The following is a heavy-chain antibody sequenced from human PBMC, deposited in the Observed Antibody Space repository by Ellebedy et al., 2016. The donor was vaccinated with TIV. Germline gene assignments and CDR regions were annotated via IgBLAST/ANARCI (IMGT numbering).Heavy chain of an antibody. J-gene: IGHJ6*03. D-gene: IGHD6-13*01. Sequence: GGSLRLXCAASGFTFSRYWMSWVRQAPGKGLEWVANITQDGREKYYVDSVKGRFTISRDNAKNSLYLQMNSLRAEDTAVYYCAREIRYSSYWNYMDVWGKGTTVTVSS. CDR3: AREIRYSSYWNYMDV. CDR2: ITQDGREK. CDR1: GFTFSRYW. V-gene: IGHV3-7*01.